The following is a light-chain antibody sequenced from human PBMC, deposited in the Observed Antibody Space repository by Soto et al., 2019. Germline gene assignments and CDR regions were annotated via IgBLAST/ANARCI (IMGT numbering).Light chain of an antibody. CDR3: QPRSNWPS. J-gene: IGKJ3*01. CDR2: DAS. CDR1: QSVSSY. Sequence: EIVLTQSPATLSLSPGERATLSCRASQSVSSYLAWYQQKPGQAPMLLIYDASNRATGIPARFSGSGSGTDFTLTISSLEPEDFAVSYCQPRSNWPSFGPGTKVDI. V-gene: IGKV3-11*01.